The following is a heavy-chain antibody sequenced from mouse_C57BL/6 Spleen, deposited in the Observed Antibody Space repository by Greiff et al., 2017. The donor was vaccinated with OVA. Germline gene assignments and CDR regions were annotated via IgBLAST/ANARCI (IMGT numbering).Heavy chain of an antibody. CDR1: GFSLTSYG. V-gene: IGHV2-5*01. CDR2: IWRGGST. J-gene: IGHJ4*01. CDR3: AKEGLLRSLYAMDY. Sequence: VQLQQSGPGLVQPSQSLSITCTVSGFSLTSYGVHWVRQSPGKGLEWLGVIWRGGSTDYNAAFMSRLSITKDNSKSQVFFKMNSLQADDTAIYYCAKEGLLRSLYAMDYWGQGTSVTVSS. D-gene: IGHD1-1*01.